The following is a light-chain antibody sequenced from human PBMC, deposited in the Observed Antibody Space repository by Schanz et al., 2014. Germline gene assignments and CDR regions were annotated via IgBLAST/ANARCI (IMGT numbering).Light chain of an antibody. CDR1: QSVSSY. V-gene: IGKV3-11*01. J-gene: IGKJ4*01. CDR2: GAS. CDR3: QQRSNWLT. Sequence: EIVLTQSPATLSLSPGERATLSCRASQSVSSYLAWYQQKPGQAPRLLIYGASTRATGIPARFSGSGSGTDFTLTISSLEPEDFAVYYCQQRSNWLTFGGGTKVEIK.